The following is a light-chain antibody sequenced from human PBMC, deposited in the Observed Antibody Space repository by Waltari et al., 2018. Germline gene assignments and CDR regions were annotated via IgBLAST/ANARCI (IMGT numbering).Light chain of an antibody. Sequence: EIVLPQSPGTLSVSPGERVTVSCRASQTITGRWLTWYHQKHGQAPRLLIYGASNRAPGSPDRVSGSGSGTDFTLTISRLEPEDSAVYYCQQYDGSVVTFGGGTKVEIK. CDR3: QQYDGSVVT. CDR1: QTITGRW. J-gene: IGKJ4*01. CDR2: GAS. V-gene: IGKV3-20*01.